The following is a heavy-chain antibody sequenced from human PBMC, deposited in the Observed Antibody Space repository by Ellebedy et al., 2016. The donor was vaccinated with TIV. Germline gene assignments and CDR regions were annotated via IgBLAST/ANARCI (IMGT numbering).Heavy chain of an antibody. D-gene: IGHD6-19*01. CDR2: IWYDGSTQ. CDR1: GFTFSSFG. Sequence: GESLKISCEASGFTFSSFGMHWVRQAPGKGLEWVAVIWYDGSTQYSADSVKGRFTISRDNSKNTLYLQMNSLRAEDTAVYYCARDQGSGWGAFDYWGQGTLVTVSS. J-gene: IGHJ4*02. V-gene: IGHV3-33*01. CDR3: ARDQGSGWGAFDY.